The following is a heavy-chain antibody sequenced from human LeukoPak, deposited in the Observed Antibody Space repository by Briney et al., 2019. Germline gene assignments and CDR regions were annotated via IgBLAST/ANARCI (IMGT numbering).Heavy chain of an antibody. D-gene: IGHD5-18*01. J-gene: IGHJ6*02. Sequence: GGSLRLSCAASGFTFSSYWMSWVRQAPGKGLEWVANIKQDGSEKYYVDSVKGRFTISRDNAKNSLYLQMNSLRAEDTAVYYCARVKRGYSYGSYYYYYYGMDVWGQGTTVTVSS. CDR2: IKQDGSEK. CDR3: ARVKRGYSYGSYYYYYYGMDV. CDR1: GFTFSSYW. V-gene: IGHV3-7*01.